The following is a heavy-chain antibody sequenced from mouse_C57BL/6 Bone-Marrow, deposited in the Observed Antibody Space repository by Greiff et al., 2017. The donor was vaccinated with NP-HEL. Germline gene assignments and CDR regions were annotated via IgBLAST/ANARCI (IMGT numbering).Heavy chain of an antibody. CDR1: GYTFTSYW. D-gene: IGHD3-2*02. V-gene: IGHV1-50*01. Sequence: QVQLQQSGAELVKPGASVKLSCKASGYTFTSYWMQWVKQRPGQGLEWIGEIDPSDSYTNYNQKFKGKATLTVDTSSSTTYMQLSSLTSEDAAVYYCARNKGSSGRPSNWYFGVWGTGTTDTGYS. CDR2: IDPSDSYT. CDR3: ARNKGSSGRPSNWYFGV. J-gene: IGHJ1*03.